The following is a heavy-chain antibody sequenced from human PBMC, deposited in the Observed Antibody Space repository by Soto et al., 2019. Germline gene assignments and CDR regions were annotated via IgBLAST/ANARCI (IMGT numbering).Heavy chain of an antibody. D-gene: IGHD3-10*01. Sequence: GGSLRLSCAASGFTFSSYAMSWVRQAPGKGLEWVSAISGSGGSTYYAYSVKGRFTISRDNSKNTLYLQMNSLRAEDTALYYCAKVSRTLLWFGGRRGYKYWGKGTLVTVSS. J-gene: IGHJ4*02. CDR1: GFTFSSYA. CDR3: AKVSRTLLWFGGRRGYKY. V-gene: IGHV3-23*01. CDR2: ISGSGGST.